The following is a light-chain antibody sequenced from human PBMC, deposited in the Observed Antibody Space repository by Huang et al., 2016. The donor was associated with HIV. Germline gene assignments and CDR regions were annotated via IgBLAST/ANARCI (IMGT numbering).Light chain of an antibody. CDR3: QQYHDWPPLT. J-gene: IGKJ5*01. CDR2: DAS. V-gene: IGKV3-15*01. CDR1: EDIGNK. Sequence: EVVLTQSPATLSVSAGERVTLSCRAREDIGNKLAWYQQRPGQAPTLLVYDASTGAADVPARCSGSGSGKQFTLTISSLQSEDFAVYYCQQYHDWPPLTFGQGTRLEI.